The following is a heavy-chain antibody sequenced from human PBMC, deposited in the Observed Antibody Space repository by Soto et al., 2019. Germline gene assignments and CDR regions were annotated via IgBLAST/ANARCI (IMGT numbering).Heavy chain of an antibody. J-gene: IGHJ3*02. D-gene: IGHD3-22*01. CDR2: VIPIFGTA. CDR1: GGTFSSYA. V-gene: IGHV1-69*06. Sequence: QVQLVQSGAEVKKPGSSVKVSCKASGGTFSSYAISWVRQAPGQGLEWMGGVIPIFGTANYAQKFQGRVTITADKSTSTAYMELSSLRSEDTAVYYCARAITMIVVVIRKTLGAFDIWGHGTMVTVSS. CDR3: ARAITMIVVVIRKTLGAFDI.